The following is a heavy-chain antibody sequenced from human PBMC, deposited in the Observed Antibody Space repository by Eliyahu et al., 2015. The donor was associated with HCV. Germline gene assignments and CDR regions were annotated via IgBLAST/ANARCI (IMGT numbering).Heavy chain of an antibody. J-gene: IGHJ4*02. V-gene: IGHV1-69*01. CDR1: GGTFXXYA. Sequence: QVQLVQSGAEVKKPGSSVKVSCKASGGTFXXYAISWVRQAPGQGLEWMGGIIPIFGTANYAQKFQGRVTITADESTSTAYMELSSLRSEDTAVYYCARGGRGFGGVIAQYFDYWGQGTLVTVSS. CDR3: ARGGRGFGGVIAQYFDY. CDR2: IIPIFGTA. D-gene: IGHD3-16*02.